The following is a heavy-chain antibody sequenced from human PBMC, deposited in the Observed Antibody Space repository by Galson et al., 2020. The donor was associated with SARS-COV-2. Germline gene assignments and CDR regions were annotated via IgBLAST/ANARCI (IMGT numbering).Heavy chain of an antibody. D-gene: IGHD3-22*01. Sequence: SETLSLTCTVSGGSISSGGYYWSWIRQHPGKGLEWIGYIYYSGSTYYNPSLKSRVTISVDTSKNQFSLKLSSVTAADTAVYYCARAYYDSSGHVGFYYYYGMDGWGQGTTVTVSS. CDR2: IYYSGST. V-gene: IGHV4-31*03. CDR3: ARAYYDSSGHVGFYYYYGMDG. J-gene: IGHJ6*02. CDR1: GGSISSGGYY.